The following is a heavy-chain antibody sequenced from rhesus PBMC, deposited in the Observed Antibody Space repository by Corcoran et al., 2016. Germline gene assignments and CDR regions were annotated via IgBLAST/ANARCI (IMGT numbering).Heavy chain of an antibody. CDR2: IYGSGEST. CDR1: GASISSNY. J-gene: IGHJ4*01. D-gene: IGHD3-16*01. Sequence: QVQLQESGPGLVKPSETLPLTCAVSGASISSNYWSWIRQAPGKGLEWIGRIYGSGESTDSTPSLNSRVTISIGTSNNQFSLKLSSVTAADTAVYYCARHRGGSWTHQFDYWGQGVLVTVSS. V-gene: IGHV4S2*01. CDR3: ARHRGGSWTHQFDY.